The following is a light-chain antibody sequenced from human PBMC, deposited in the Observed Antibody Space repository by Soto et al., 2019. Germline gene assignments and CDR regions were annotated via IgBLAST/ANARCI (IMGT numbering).Light chain of an antibody. CDR2: GAS. CDR1: QSVRSN. CDR3: QQCGSSST. Sequence: EIVMTQSPATLSVSPGERVTLSCRASQSVRSNLAWYQQKPGQAPRLLIYGASTRATGIPARFSGSGSGTDFTLTISRLEPEDFAVYYCQQCGSSSTFGQGTRLEI. J-gene: IGKJ5*01. V-gene: IGKV3-15*01.